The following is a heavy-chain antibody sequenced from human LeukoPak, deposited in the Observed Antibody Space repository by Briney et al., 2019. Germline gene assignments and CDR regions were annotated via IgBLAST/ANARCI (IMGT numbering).Heavy chain of an antibody. D-gene: IGHD3-22*01. Sequence: PGGSLRLSCAASGFTFINFGIHWVRQAPGKGLEWVAVKSHHAGHEYYADSVQGRFNISRDDSKNTVYLQMNSLRAEDTAVYYCARDWLDRSLDYWGQGTLVTVSS. CDR1: GFTFINFG. J-gene: IGHJ4*02. CDR2: KSHHAGHE. CDR3: ARDWLDRSLDY. V-gene: IGHV3-33*01.